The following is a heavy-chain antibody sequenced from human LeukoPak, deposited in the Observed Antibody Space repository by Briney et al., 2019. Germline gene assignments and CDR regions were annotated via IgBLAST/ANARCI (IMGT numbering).Heavy chain of an antibody. CDR2: IKQDETEK. CDR3: ARDRHPYYDFWSGYPNDDAFDI. Sequence: GESLRLSCTASGFTFSNFWMGWVRQAPGKGLEWVANIKQDETEKFYLGSVKGRFTISRDNAKNSLYLQMNSLRVEDTALYYCARDRHPYYDFWSGYPNDDAFDIWGQGTMVTVSS. J-gene: IGHJ3*02. V-gene: IGHV3-7*03. CDR1: GFTFSNFW. D-gene: IGHD3-3*01.